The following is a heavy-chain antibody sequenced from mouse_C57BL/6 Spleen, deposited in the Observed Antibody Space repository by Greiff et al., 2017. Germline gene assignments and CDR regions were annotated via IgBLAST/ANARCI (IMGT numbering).Heavy chain of an antibody. J-gene: IGHJ1*03. CDR2: IDPSDSET. D-gene: IGHD2-4*01. Sequence: QVQLKQPGAELVRPGSSVKLSCKASGYTFTSYWMHWVKQRPIQGLEWIGNIDPSDSETHYNQKFKDKATLTVDKSSSTAYMQLSSLTSEDSAVYYCARIYYDYDKYFDVWGTGTTVTVSS. V-gene: IGHV1-52*01. CDR3: ARIYYDYDKYFDV. CDR1: GYTFTSYW.